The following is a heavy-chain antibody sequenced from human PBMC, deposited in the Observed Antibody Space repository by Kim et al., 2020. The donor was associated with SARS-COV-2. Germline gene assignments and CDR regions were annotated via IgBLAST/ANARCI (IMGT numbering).Heavy chain of an antibody. Sequence: GGSLRLSCAASGFTFSSYGMHWVRQAPGKGLEWVAVIWYDGSNKYYADSVKGRFTISRDNSKNTLYLQMNSLRAEDTAVYYCARVLKAYYYGSGSYLFDYWGQGTLVTVSS. J-gene: IGHJ4*02. CDR3: ARVLKAYYYGSGSYLFDY. CDR2: IWYDGSNK. D-gene: IGHD3-10*01. CDR1: GFTFSSYG. V-gene: IGHV3-33*01.